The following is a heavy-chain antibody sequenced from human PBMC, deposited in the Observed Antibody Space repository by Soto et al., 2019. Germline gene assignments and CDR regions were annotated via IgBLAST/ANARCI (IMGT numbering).Heavy chain of an antibody. D-gene: IGHD3-22*01. Sequence: GGSLRLSCAVSGFTVSNNYMSWVRQAPGKGLEWVSAISGSGGSTYYADSVKGRFTISRDNSKNTLYLQMNSLRAEDTAVYYCAKRLDSSGYYYSYWGQGTLVTVSS. CDR1: GFTVSNNY. CDR3: AKRLDSSGYYYSY. CDR2: ISGSGGST. J-gene: IGHJ4*02. V-gene: IGHV3-23*01.